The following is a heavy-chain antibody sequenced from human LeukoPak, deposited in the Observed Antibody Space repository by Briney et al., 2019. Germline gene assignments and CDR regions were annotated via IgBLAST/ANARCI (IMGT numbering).Heavy chain of an antibody. Sequence: PSETLSLTCAVYGGSFSGYYWSWIRQPPGKGLEWIGEINHSGSTNYNPSLKSRVTISIDTSKNQFSLKLSSVTAADTAVYYCARGRLWTWDYWGQGTLVTVSS. D-gene: IGHD5-18*01. CDR1: GGSFSGYY. CDR2: INHSGST. CDR3: ARGRLWTWDY. J-gene: IGHJ4*02. V-gene: IGHV4-34*01.